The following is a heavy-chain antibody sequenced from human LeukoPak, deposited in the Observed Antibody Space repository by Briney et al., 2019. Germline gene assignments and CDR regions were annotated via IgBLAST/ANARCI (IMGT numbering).Heavy chain of an antibody. J-gene: IGHJ4*02. D-gene: IGHD3-22*01. CDR2: IYPGDSDT. CDR3: ARPNYYDSSGYMAY. V-gene: IGHV5-51*01. CDR1: GYTFTSYW. Sequence: GESLKISCEGSGYTFTSYWIAWVRQMPGKGLEWMGIIYPGDSDTRYSPSFQGQVTISADKSISTAYLQWSSLKASDTAMYYCARPNYYDSSGYMAYWGQGTLVTVSS.